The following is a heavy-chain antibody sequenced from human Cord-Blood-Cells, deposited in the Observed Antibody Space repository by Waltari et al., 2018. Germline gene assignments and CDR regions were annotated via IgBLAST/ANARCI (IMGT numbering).Heavy chain of an antibody. CDR2: IYYSGSN. Sequence: QVQLQESGPGLVKPSQTLSLTCTVSGGSISSGDYYWSWIRQPPGKGLEWIGYIYYSGSNYYNPSLKSRVTRSVDTSKNQFSLKLSSVTAADTAVYYCARRGDCSSTSCYAFDIWGQGTMVTVSS. J-gene: IGHJ3*02. V-gene: IGHV4-30-4*08. CDR1: GGSISSGDYY. D-gene: IGHD2-2*01. CDR3: ARRGDCSSTSCYAFDI.